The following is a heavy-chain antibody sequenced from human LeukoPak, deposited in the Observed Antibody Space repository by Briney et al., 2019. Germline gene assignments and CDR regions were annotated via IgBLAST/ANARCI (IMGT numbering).Heavy chain of an antibody. D-gene: IGHD3-10*01. J-gene: IGHJ6*02. Sequence: ASVKVSCKASGYTFTSYYMHWVRQAPGQGLEWMGIINPSGGSTSYAQKFQGRVTMTRDTSTSTVYMELSSLRSEDTAVYYCARDPSMVRGVIIIPPYGMDVWGQGTTVTVSS. CDR1: GYTFTSYY. CDR3: ARDPSMVRGVIIIPPYGMDV. V-gene: IGHV1-46*01. CDR2: INPSGGST.